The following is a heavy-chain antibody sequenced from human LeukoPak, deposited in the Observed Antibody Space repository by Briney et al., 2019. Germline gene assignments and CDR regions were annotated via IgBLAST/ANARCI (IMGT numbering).Heavy chain of an antibody. J-gene: IGHJ6*03. Sequence: GGSLRLSCAASGFTVRSNYMSWVRQAPGKGLEWVSLIYSGSSTYYADSVRGRFTISRDNSRNTLYLQMNRLRAEDTAVYYCARVLSGSGSLYYYYYYMDVWGKGTTVTISS. CDR1: GFTVRSNY. CDR3: ARVLSGSGSLYYYYYYMDV. D-gene: IGHD6-19*01. CDR2: IYSGSST. V-gene: IGHV3-53*01.